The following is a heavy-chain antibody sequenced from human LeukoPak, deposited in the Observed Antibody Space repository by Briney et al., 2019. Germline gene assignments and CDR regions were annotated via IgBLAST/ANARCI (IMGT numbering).Heavy chain of an antibody. CDR3: AASYSSGWYGSTVDY. V-gene: IGHV3-30-3*01. CDR1: GFTFSSYA. CDR2: ISYDGSNK. D-gene: IGHD6-19*01. J-gene: IGHJ4*02. Sequence: GGSLRLSCAASGFTFSSYAMHWVRQAPGKGLEWVAVISYDGSNKYYADSVKGRFTISRDNSKNTLYLQMNGLRAEDTAVYYCAASYSSGWYGSTVDYWGQGTLVTVSS.